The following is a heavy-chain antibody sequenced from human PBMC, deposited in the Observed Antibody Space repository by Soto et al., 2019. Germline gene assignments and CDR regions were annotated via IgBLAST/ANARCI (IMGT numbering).Heavy chain of an antibody. D-gene: IGHD3-22*01. J-gene: IGHJ4*02. Sequence: GGSLRLSCAASGFTVSSNYMSWVRQAPGKGLEWVSVIYSGGSTYYADSVKGRFTISRDNSKNTLYLQMNSLRAEDTAVYYCATDSRDGYTKRGYYFDYWGQGTLVTVSS. CDR2: IYSGGST. V-gene: IGHV3-53*01. CDR1: GFTVSSNY. CDR3: ATDSRDGYTKRGYYFDY.